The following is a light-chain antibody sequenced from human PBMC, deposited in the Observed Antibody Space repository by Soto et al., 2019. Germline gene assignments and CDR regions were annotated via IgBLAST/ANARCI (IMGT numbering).Light chain of an antibody. CDR1: QSVGSN. CDR3: LQYNDWPPIFT. Sequence: EIVMKQSPATLSVSPGERATISCRASQSVGSNLAWYQQIRCQAPRLLIYGASTRASGIPARFSGSGPGTEFPLTISSLQSLDLVVSYCLQYNDWPPIFTFGSGTKVDI. J-gene: IGKJ3*01. CDR2: GAS. V-gene: IGKV3-15*01.